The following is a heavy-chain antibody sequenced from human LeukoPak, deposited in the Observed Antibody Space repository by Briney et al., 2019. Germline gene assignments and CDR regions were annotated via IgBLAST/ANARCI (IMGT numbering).Heavy chain of an antibody. CDR3: ARGYYYDSSGYYYVRSYYFDY. J-gene: IGHJ4*02. CDR2: IYSGGST. D-gene: IGHD3-22*01. Sequence: GGSLRLSCAASGFTVSSNYMSWVRQAPGKGLEWVSVIYSGGSTYYADSVKGRFTISRDNSKNTLYLQMNSLRAEDTAVYYCARGYYYDSSGYYYVRSYYFDYWGQGTLVTVSS. V-gene: IGHV3-66*01. CDR1: GFTVSSNY.